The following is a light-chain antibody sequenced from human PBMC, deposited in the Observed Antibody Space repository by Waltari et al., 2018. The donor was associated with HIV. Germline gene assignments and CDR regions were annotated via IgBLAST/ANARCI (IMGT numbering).Light chain of an antibody. CDR1: NIGRKS. J-gene: IGLJ2*01. CDR2: DDS. Sequence: SYVLTQPPSVSAAPGQTARRTCGGNNIGRKSVHWYQQKPGQAPVLAVYDDSHRPSGIPERFSGSNSGNTATLSITRVEAGDEADYYCQVWDSRSDHVVFGGGTQLTVL. CDR3: QVWDSRSDHVV. V-gene: IGLV3-21*02.